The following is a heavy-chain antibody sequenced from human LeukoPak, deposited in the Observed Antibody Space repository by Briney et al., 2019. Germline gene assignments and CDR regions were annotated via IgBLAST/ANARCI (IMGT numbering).Heavy chain of an antibody. CDR2: IYYIGST. J-gene: IGHJ4*02. V-gene: IGHV4-59*01. D-gene: IGHD4/OR15-4a*01. CDR3: ATGGAALDY. CDR1: GGSITSYS. Sequence: SETMSLTCTVSGGSITSYSWSWIRQPPGGGLEWIGHIYYIGSTNYNPSLKSRVTISVDTSKNQFSLKLSSVTAADTAVYYCATGGAALDYWGQGTLVTVSS.